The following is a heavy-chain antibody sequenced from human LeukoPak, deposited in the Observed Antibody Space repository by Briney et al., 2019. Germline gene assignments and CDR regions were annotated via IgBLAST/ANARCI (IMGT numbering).Heavy chain of an antibody. Sequence: HPGGSLRLSCAASGFTFSSYAMSWVRQAPGKGLEWVSAISGSGGSTYYADSVKGRFTISRDNSKNTLYLQMNSLRAEDTAVYYCAKSRESCRDAFDIWGQGTMVTVSS. CDR2: ISGSGGST. V-gene: IGHV3-23*01. CDR3: AKSRESCRDAFDI. CDR1: GFTFSSYA. J-gene: IGHJ3*02.